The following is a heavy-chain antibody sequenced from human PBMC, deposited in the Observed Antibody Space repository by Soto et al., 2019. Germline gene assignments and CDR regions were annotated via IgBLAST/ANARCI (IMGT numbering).Heavy chain of an antibody. Sequence: GGSLRLSCEGSGFTSSSYVMHWVRQAPGKGLEWVALISFDGSKKNYADSVKGRFTISRDNAYNSLYLQMNSLRDEDTAVYYCARDGSDLLADWGQGTLVTVSS. CDR1: GFTSSSYV. D-gene: IGHD2-15*01. CDR2: ISFDGSKK. CDR3: ARDGSDLLAD. V-gene: IGHV3-30-3*01. J-gene: IGHJ1*01.